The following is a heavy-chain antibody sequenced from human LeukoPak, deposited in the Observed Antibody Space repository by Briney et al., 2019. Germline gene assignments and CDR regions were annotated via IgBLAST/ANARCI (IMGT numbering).Heavy chain of an antibody. J-gene: IGHJ4*02. CDR1: GGSISSYY. CDR3: ARVPSSWYTPRYDY. V-gene: IGHV4-4*07. D-gene: IGHD6-13*01. Sequence: SETLSLTCTVSGGSISSYYWSWIRQPAGKGLEWIGRIYTSGSTNYNPSLKSRVTISVDTSKNQFSLKLSSVTAADTAVYYCARVPSSWYTPRYDYWGQGTLVTVSS. CDR2: IYTSGST.